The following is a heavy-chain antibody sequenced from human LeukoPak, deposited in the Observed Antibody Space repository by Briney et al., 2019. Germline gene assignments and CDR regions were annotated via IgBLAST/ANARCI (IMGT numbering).Heavy chain of an antibody. Sequence: GGSLRLSCAVSGFSFSSNCMSWVRQAPGKGLEWVAKIKEDGNEIYYVDSVKGRFTISRDNTKNSLFLQMNSLRAEDTAVYYCATGGAVAGRFAYWGQGTLVIVSS. CDR1: GFSFSSNC. V-gene: IGHV3-7*01. CDR3: ATGGAVAGRFAY. D-gene: IGHD6-19*01. CDR2: IKEDGNEI. J-gene: IGHJ4*02.